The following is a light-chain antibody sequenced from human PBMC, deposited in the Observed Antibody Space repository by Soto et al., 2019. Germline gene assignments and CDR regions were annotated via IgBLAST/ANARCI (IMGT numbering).Light chain of an antibody. CDR3: QQYNDWPPLT. J-gene: IGKJ3*01. V-gene: IGKV3D-15*01. CDR2: AAS. Sequence: EIVLTQSPATLSVSPGDIVTLSCRASQSVRNNFAWYQQRPGQASRLLMYAASTRAPGIPARFSGSGSGTEFTLTISSLQSEDFAVYYCQQYNDWPPLTFGPGTKVDIK. CDR1: QSVRNN.